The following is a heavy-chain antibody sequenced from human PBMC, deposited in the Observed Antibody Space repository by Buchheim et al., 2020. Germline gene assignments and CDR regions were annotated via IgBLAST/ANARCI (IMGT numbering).Heavy chain of an antibody. V-gene: IGHV3-48*03. Sequence: EVQLVESGGGLVQPGGSLRLSCEASGFTFSSYEMNWVRQAPGKGLEWVSYISSSGSTIYYADSVKGRFTISRDNAKNSLYLQMNSLRAEDTAVYYCARASYSGSYPYYFDYWGQGTL. J-gene: IGHJ4*02. CDR1: GFTFSSYE. CDR3: ARASYSGSYPYYFDY. D-gene: IGHD1-26*01. CDR2: ISSSGSTI.